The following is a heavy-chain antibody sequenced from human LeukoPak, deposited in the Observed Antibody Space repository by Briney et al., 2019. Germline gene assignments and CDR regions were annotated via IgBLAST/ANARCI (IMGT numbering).Heavy chain of an antibody. D-gene: IGHD6-19*01. Sequence: PSETLSLTCTVSGGSISSYYWSWIRQPAGKGLEWIGRIYTSGSTNYNPSLKSRVTMSVDTSKNQFSLKLSSVTAADTAVYYCAGDSYIAVAGTNYYYGMDVWGQGTTVTVSS. V-gene: IGHV4-4*07. CDR3: AGDSYIAVAGTNYYYGMDV. J-gene: IGHJ6*02. CDR2: IYTSGST. CDR1: GGSISSYY.